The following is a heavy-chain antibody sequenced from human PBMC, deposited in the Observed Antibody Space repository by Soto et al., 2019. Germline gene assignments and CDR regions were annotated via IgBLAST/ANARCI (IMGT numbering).Heavy chain of an antibody. CDR1: GFTFSTNG. CDR3: AKDLYNSGWYNYFDP. V-gene: IGHV3-30*18. D-gene: IGHD6-19*01. Sequence: GGYLRLSCAASGFTFSTNGMHWVRQAPGKGLEWVAMISYDGTSTYYADSVKGRFTISRDNSKNTLYLVMDSLRAEDTAVYFCAKDLYNSGWYNYFDPWGQGTPVTVSS. CDR2: ISYDGTST. J-gene: IGHJ5*02.